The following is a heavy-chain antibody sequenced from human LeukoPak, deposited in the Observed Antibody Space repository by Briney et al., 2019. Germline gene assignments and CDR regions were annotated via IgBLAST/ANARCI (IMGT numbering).Heavy chain of an antibody. Sequence: GGSLRLSCAASGFTFDDYAMHWVRQAPGKGLEWVSRISGDGITKYYADSVKGRFTICRDNSKTSLYLQMNSLRTEDTALYYCAKDDGTTAFWYFDLWGRGTLVTVSS. CDR1: GFTFDDYA. V-gene: IGHV3-43*02. CDR2: ISGDGITK. D-gene: IGHD1-7*01. J-gene: IGHJ2*01. CDR3: AKDDGTTAFWYFDL.